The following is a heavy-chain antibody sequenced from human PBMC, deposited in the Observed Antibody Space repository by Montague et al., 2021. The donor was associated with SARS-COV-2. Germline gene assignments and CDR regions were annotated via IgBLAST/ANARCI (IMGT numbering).Heavy chain of an antibody. CDR1: RDSVSRNSAA. V-gene: IGHV6-1*01. D-gene: IGHD1-26*01. J-gene: IGHJ4*02. Sequence: CAISRDSVSRNSAAWNWTRQSPSRGLEWLGRTYYRSKWYNDYAVSVKSRITINPDTSKNQISLQLNSVTPEDTAVYYCARTSASSDYWGQGTLVTVSS. CDR2: TYYRSKWYN. CDR3: ARTSASSDY.